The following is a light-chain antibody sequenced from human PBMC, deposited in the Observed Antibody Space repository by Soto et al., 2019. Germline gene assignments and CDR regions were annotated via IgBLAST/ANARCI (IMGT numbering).Light chain of an antibody. J-gene: IGKJ5*01. Sequence: EIVMTQSPATLSVSPGERATLSCRASQSVSSNLAWYQQKPGQAPRLLIYGASTRATGIPARFSGSGSGTEFTITISSLQSEDFAVYYCQQYNNWPITGGQGTRLEIK. CDR3: QQYNNWPIT. CDR1: QSVSSN. CDR2: GAS. V-gene: IGKV3-15*01.